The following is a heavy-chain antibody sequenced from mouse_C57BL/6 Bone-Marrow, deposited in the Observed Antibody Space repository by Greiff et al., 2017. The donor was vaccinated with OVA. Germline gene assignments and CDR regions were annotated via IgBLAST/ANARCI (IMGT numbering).Heavy chain of an antibody. CDR3: TRCYSNYYAMDY. J-gene: IGHJ4*01. V-gene: IGHV1-15*01. CDR1: GYTFTDYE. Sequence: QVQLQQSGAELVRPGASVTLSCKASGYTFTDYEMHWVKQTPVHGLEWIGAIDPETGGTAYTQKFKGKAILTADKSSSTAYMELRSLTSEDSAVYYCTRCYSNYYAMDYWGQGTSVTVSS. CDR2: IDPETGGT. D-gene: IGHD2-5*01.